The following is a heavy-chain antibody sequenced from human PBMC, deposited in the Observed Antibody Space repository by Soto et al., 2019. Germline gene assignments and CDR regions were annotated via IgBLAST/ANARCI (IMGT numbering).Heavy chain of an antibody. J-gene: IGHJ3*01. CDR2: LYDVDGS. Sequence: DVQLVESGGGLIQPVESLRLSCAAFGLTISGKKYVAWVRQAPGKGLEWVSALYDVDGSFYADSVKGRFTTSSDSSKTTVYLQMNDLRPDDTAVYYCATWHEREHAYDVWGQGPTVTVSS. V-gene: IGHV3-53*01. D-gene: IGHD1-1*01. CDR3: ATWHEREHAYDV. CDR1: GLTISGKKY.